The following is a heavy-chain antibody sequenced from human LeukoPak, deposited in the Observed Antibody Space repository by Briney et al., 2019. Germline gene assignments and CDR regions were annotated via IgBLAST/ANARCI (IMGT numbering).Heavy chain of an antibody. D-gene: IGHD6-25*01. CDR3: ARDGAAGGWFDP. CDR2: INHSGST. V-gene: IGHV4-34*01. CDR1: GGSFSGYY. Sequence: SETLSLTCAVYGGSFSGYYWSWIRQPPGKGLEWIGEINHSGSTNYNPSLKSRVTISVDTSKNQFSLQLNSVTPEDTAVYYCARDGAAGGWFDPWGQGTLVTVSS. J-gene: IGHJ5*02.